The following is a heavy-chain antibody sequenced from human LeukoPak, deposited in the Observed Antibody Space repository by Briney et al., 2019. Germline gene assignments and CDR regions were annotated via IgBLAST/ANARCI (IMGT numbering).Heavy chain of an antibody. CDR3: AILPSS. J-gene: IGHJ5*02. V-gene: IGHV4-59*08. Sequence: SETLSLTCTVSGASISSYYWTWIRQPPGKGLEWIGNIFYIGSANYNPSLKSRVTISVDTSKNQFSLKLSSVTAADTAVYYCAILPSSWGQGTLVTVSS. CDR2: IFYIGSA. CDR1: GASISSYY.